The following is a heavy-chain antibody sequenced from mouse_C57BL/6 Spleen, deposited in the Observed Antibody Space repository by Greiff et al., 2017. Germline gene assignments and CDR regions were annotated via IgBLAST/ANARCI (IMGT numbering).Heavy chain of an antibody. J-gene: IGHJ4*01. V-gene: IGHV2-5*01. Sequence: VKLQESGPGLVQPSQSLSITCTVSGFSLTSYGVHWVRQSPGKGLEWLGVIWRGGSTDYNAAFMSRLSITKDNSKSQVFFKMNSLQADDTTIYYCAKSYDYDVNYYAMDYWGQGTSVTVSS. CDR1: GFSLTSYG. CDR3: AKSYDYDVNYYAMDY. D-gene: IGHD2-4*01. CDR2: IWRGGST.